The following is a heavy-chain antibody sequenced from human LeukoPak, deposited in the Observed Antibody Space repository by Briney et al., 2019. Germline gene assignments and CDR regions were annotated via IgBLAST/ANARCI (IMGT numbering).Heavy chain of an antibody. V-gene: IGHV1-58*02. CDR3: AAEYQTLWGAFDI. CDR1: GFTFTSSA. CDR2: IVVCSGNT. J-gene: IGHJ3*02. Sequence: SVKVSCKASGFTFTSSAMQWVRQARGQRLEWIGWIVVCSGNTNYAQKFQERVTITRDMSTSTAYMELRSLRSEDTTVDYYAAEYQTLWGAFDIWGQGTMVTVSS. D-gene: IGHD2-2*01.